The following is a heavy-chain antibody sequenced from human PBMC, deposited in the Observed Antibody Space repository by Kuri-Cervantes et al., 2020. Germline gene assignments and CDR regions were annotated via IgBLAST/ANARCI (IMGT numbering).Heavy chain of an antibody. V-gene: IGHV1-2*02. CDR3: ARDEPHYYDSCGYYFD. CDR1: GYTFTGYY. J-gene: IGHJ4*02. Sequence: ASVKVSCKASGYTFTGYYMHWVRQAPGQGLEWMGWINPNSGGTNYAQKFQGRVTMTRDTSISTAYMELRSLRSDDTAVYYCARDEPHYYDSCGYYFDLGQGTLVTVSS. D-gene: IGHD3-22*01. CDR2: INPNSGGT.